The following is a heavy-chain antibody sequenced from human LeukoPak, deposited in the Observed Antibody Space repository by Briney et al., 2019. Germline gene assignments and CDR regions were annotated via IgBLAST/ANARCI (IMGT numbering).Heavy chain of an antibody. CDR2: IYSDDSR. CDR1: GFTVSGTF. Sequence: GGSLRLSCAASGFTVSGTFMSWVRQAPGKGLEWVSIIYSDDSRYSADSVKGRFTISRDNSKNTLYLQMNSLRAEDTAVYYCARSDYTSGWYFNYWGQGTLVTVSS. J-gene: IGHJ4*02. CDR3: ARSDYTSGWYFNY. D-gene: IGHD6-19*01. V-gene: IGHV3-53*01.